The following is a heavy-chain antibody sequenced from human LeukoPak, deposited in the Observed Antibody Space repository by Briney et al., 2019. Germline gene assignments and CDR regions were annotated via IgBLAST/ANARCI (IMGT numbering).Heavy chain of an antibody. Sequence: PSETLSLTCAVSGGSISSGGYSWSWIRQPPGKGLEWIGYIYHSGSTYYNPSLKSRVTISVDRSKNQFSLKLSSVTAADTAVYYCARGAVPHGDYDKYYFDYWGQGTLVTVSS. CDR2: IYHSGST. CDR1: GGSISSGGYS. V-gene: IGHV4-30-2*01. D-gene: IGHD4-17*01. J-gene: IGHJ4*02. CDR3: ARGAVPHGDYDKYYFDY.